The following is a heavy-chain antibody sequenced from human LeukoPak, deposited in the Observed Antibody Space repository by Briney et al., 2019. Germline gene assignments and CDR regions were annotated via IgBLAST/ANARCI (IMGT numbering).Heavy chain of an antibody. J-gene: IGHJ6*03. V-gene: IGHV4-4*07. Sequence: SESLSLTCTVSGGSISSYYWSWIRQPAGKGLEWIGRIYISGSTNYNPSLKSRVTMSVDTSKNHFSLKLSSVTAADTAVYYCAGPSGIVVVPAAIRKNYYYMDVWGKGTTVTVSS. CDR2: IYISGST. CDR3: AGPSGIVVVPAAIRKNYYYMDV. D-gene: IGHD2-2*01. CDR1: GGSISSYY.